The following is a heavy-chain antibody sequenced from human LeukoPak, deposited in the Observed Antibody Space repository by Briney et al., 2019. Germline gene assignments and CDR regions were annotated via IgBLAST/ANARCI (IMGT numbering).Heavy chain of an antibody. D-gene: IGHD1-7*01. CDR3: ARGLYKYNWNYGCWQYNYGLSYYFDY. Sequence: SETLSLTCAVYGGSFSGYYWSWTRQPPGKGLEWIGGINHSGSTNYNPSLKSRVTISVDTSKNQFSLKLSSVTAADTAVYYCARGLYKYNWNYGCWQYNYGLSYYFDYWGQGTLVTVSS. CDR1: GGSFSGYY. CDR2: INHSGST. J-gene: IGHJ4*02. V-gene: IGHV4-34*01.